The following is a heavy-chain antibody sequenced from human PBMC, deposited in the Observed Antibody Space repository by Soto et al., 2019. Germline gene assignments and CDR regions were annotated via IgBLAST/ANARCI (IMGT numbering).Heavy chain of an antibody. V-gene: IGHV4-30-4*01. D-gene: IGHD1-26*01. J-gene: IGHJ4*02. CDR2: ICYSGST. CDR3: ARDRGVGATTDY. Sequence: SETLSLTCTVSGGSISSGDYCWSWIRQPPGKGLEWIGYICYSGSTYYNPSLKSRVTISADTSKNQFSLKLTSVTAADTAVYYCARDRGVGATTDYWGQGTLVTISS. CDR1: GGSISSGDYC.